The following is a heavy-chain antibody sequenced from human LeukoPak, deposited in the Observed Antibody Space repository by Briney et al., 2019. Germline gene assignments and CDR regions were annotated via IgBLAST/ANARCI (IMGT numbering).Heavy chain of an antibody. Sequence: PGGSLRLSCAASGFTFSSYAMSWVRQAPGKGLEWVSGVSDSGDATFYADSVRGRFTISRDNSKNTVFLQLNSLRAADTAVYYCARGYCSGGSCNWGQFDSWGQGTLVTVS. V-gene: IGHV3-23*01. D-gene: IGHD2-15*01. J-gene: IGHJ4*02. CDR1: GFTFSSYA. CDR2: VSDSGDAT. CDR3: ARGYCSGGSCNWGQFDS.